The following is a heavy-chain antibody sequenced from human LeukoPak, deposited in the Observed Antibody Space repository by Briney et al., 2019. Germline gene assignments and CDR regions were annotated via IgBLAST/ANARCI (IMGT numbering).Heavy chain of an antibody. CDR1: GFTFSDYY. CDR3: ARTALQLWPYFDY. Sequence: SGGSLRLSCAASGFTFSDYYMSWIRQAPGKGLEWVSYISSSGSTIYYADSVRGRFTISRDNAKNSLYLQMNSLRAEDTAVYYCARTALQLWPYFDYWGQGTLVTVSS. V-gene: IGHV3-11*04. CDR2: ISSSGSTI. D-gene: IGHD5-18*01. J-gene: IGHJ4*02.